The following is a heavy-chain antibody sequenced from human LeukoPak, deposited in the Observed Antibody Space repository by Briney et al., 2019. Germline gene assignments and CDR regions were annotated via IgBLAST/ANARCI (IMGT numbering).Heavy chain of an antibody. D-gene: IGHD3-10*01. Sequence: PSETLSLTCTVSGGSISSYYWSWIRQPPGKGLEWIGYIYYSGSTNYNPSLKSRVTTSVDTSKNKFSLKLSSVTAADTAVYYCARLLYSSGSYFFFDYRGQGTLVTVPS. CDR1: GGSISSYY. J-gene: IGHJ4*02. CDR3: ARLLYSSGSYFFFDY. CDR2: IYYSGST. V-gene: IGHV4-59*08.